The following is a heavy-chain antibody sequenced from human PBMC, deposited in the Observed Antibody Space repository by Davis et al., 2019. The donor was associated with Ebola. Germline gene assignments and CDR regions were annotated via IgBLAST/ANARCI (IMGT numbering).Heavy chain of an antibody. J-gene: IGHJ6*02. V-gene: IGHV1-69*13. CDR2: IMPIFGSP. CDR3: GVMVSPTFGGNYYYGMDV. Sequence: SVKVSCKASGATFSSLSFSWVRQAPGLGLEWMGGIMPIFGSPDYPKKFQGRVTITADESTSTAYIELGSLRSEDTAVYYCGVMVSPTFGGNYYYGMDVWGQGTTVSVSS. CDR1: GATFSSLS. D-gene: IGHD2/OR15-2a*01.